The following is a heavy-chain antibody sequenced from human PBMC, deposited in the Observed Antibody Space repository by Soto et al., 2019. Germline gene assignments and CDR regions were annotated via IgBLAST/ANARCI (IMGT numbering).Heavy chain of an antibody. D-gene: IGHD4-17*01. Sequence: KSSETLSLTCSVTGGSISSGDYYWTWIRQPPGKGLEFFGYVYSSGTTYYGPTLESRLSMSQDTSKNQFSLTLRSVTAADTAVYFCARAVYGDLDYWGQGIQVTVSS. CDR3: ARAVYGDLDY. V-gene: IGHV4-30-4*01. J-gene: IGHJ4*02. CDR2: VYSSGTT. CDR1: GGSISSGDYY.